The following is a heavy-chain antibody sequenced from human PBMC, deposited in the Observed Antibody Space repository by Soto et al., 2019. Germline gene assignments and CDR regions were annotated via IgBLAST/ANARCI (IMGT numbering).Heavy chain of an antibody. CDR2: IIPYYNTL. V-gene: IGHV1-69*01. CDR3: ASGASRWYPYFFDS. J-gene: IGHJ4*02. CDR1: EGTDNSYA. D-gene: IGHD6-13*01. Sequence: QAQVVQSGAEVRKPGSPVKRSRKASEGTDNSYAIAWVRQAPGQGLEWMGGIIPYYNTLNYAQKFQDRVTTTADDSTNTVYLELSSLRSDATAVYFCASGASRWYPYFFDSWAQGTLVTVSS.